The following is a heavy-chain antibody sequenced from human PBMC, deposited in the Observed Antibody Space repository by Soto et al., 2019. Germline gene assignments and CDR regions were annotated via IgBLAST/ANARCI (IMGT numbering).Heavy chain of an antibody. J-gene: IGHJ4*02. CDR2: ISGSGGST. CDR1: GFTFSSYA. CDR3: AKDYYIAVAHFDY. D-gene: IGHD6-19*01. Sequence: PGGSLRLSCAASGFTFSSYAMSWVRQAPGKGLEWVSAISGSGGSTYYADFVKGRFTISRDNSKNTLYLQMNSLRAEDTAVYYCAKDYYIAVAHFDYWGQGTLVTVSS. V-gene: IGHV3-23*01.